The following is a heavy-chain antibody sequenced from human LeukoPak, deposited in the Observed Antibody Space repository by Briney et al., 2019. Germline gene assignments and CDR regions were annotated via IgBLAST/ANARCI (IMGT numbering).Heavy chain of an antibody. CDR1: GYTFTSYG. D-gene: IGHD2-15*01. J-gene: IGHJ4*02. Sequence: ASVKVSCKASGYTFTSYGISWVRQAPGQGLEWMGWINAGNGNTKYSQKFQGRVTITRDTSASTAYMELSSLRSEDTAVYYCAREGLCSGGSCYGYWGQGTLVTVSS. CDR2: INAGNGNT. V-gene: IGHV1-3*01. CDR3: AREGLCSGGSCYGY.